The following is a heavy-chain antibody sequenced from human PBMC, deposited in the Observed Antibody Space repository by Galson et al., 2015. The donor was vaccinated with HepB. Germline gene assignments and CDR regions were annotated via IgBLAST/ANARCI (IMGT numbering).Heavy chain of an antibody. J-gene: IGHJ4*02. CDR3: AKDAIALGYCSGGSCYFDY. Sequence: SLRLSCAASGFTFSSYGMHWVRQAPGKGLEWVAFIRYDGSNKYYADSVKGRFTISRDNSKNTLYLQMNSLRAEDTAVYYCAKDAIALGYCSGGSCYFDYWGQGTLVTVSS. V-gene: IGHV3-30*02. CDR2: IRYDGSNK. D-gene: IGHD2-15*01. CDR1: GFTFSSYG.